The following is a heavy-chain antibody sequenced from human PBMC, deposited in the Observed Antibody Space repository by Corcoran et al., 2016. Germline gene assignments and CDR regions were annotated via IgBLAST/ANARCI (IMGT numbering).Heavy chain of an antibody. V-gene: IGHV3-15*01. D-gene: IGHD5-18*01. CDR1: GFTFSNAW. CDR2: IKSKTDGGTT. Sequence: EVQLVESGGGLVKPGGSLRLSCAASGFTFSNAWMSWVRQAPGKGLEWVGRIKSKTDGGTTAYAAPVKGRFTISRDDSKTTLYLQMNSLKTEDTAVDYCVTEGHGFGYHSFDIWGQGTMVTVSS. J-gene: IGHJ3*02. CDR3: VTEGHGFGYHSFDI.